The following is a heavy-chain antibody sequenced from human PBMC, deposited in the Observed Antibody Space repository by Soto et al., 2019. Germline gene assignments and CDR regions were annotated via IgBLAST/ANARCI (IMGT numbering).Heavy chain of an antibody. CDR1: GFTFSSYG. D-gene: IGHD3-22*01. CDR2: ISYDGSNK. V-gene: IGHV3-30*18. Sequence: QVQLVESGGGVVQPGRSLRLSCAASGFTFSSYGMHWVRQAPGKGLEWVAVISYDGSNKYYADSVKGRFIISRDNSKNTLYLQMNSLRAEDTAVYYCAKEPKTYDSSGYFRSWGQGTLVTVSS. J-gene: IGHJ5*02. CDR3: AKEPKTYDSSGYFRS.